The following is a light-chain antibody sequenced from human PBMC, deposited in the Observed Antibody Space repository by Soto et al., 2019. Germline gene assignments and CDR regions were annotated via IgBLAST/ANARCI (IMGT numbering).Light chain of an antibody. V-gene: IGKV3D-15*01. J-gene: IGKJ4*01. CDR2: GAS. Sequence: EIVMTQSPATLAVSPGERATLSCRASQSISSKLAWYHHKPGQAPRLLIYGASTRATGIAARFSGSGSGTEFTLTISSLQSEDFAVYYCQQYDKWPLTFGGGTKVEIK. CDR1: QSISSK. CDR3: QQYDKWPLT.